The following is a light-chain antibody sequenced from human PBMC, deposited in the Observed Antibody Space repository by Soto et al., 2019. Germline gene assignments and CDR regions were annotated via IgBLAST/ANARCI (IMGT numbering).Light chain of an antibody. CDR1: QSVSSD. V-gene: IGKV3-15*01. J-gene: IGKJ1*01. Sequence: VVTQSPATLSVFPGETATLSCRASQSVSSDLAWYQQRPGQAPRLLIYGASTMATGIPARFRGSGSGTEFRLTISSLQSEDFATYYCQQYNTWHPKMAFGRGTKVEIK. CDR3: QQYNTWHPKMA. CDR2: GAS.